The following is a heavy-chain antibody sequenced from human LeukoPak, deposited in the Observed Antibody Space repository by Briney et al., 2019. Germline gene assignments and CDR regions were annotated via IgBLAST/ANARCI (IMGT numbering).Heavy chain of an antibody. V-gene: IGHV1-69*04. Sequence: SVKVSCKASGGTFSSYAISWVRQAPGQGLEWMGRIIPILGIANYAQKFQGRVTITADKSTSTAYMELSSLRSEDTAVYYCARLVGYSNAPPSYNWFDPWGQGTLVTVSS. CDR3: ARLVGYSNAPPSYNWFDP. J-gene: IGHJ5*02. CDR2: IIPILGIA. CDR1: GGTFSSYA. D-gene: IGHD5-18*01.